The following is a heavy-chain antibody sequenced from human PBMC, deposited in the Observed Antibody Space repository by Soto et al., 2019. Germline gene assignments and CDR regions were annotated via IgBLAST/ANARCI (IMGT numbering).Heavy chain of an antibody. CDR1: GFTFSSYA. V-gene: IGHV3-30-3*01. Sequence: GGSLRLSCAASGFTFSSYAMHWVRQAPGKGLEWVAVTSYDGSNKYYADSVKGRFTISRDNSKNTLYLQMNSLRAEDTAVYYCARENRGYSGYESGLDYWGQGTLVTVSS. CDR2: TSYDGSNK. J-gene: IGHJ4*02. D-gene: IGHD5-12*01. CDR3: ARENRGYSGYESGLDY.